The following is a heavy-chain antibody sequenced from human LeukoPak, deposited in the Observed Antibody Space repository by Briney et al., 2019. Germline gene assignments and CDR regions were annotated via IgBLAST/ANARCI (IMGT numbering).Heavy chain of an antibody. D-gene: IGHD6-19*01. CDR2: ISGSGGGDST. V-gene: IGHV3-23*01. J-gene: IGHJ6*02. CDR3: ARDHVEQWLANYYYYGMDV. Sequence: GGSLRLSCAASGFTFSIYAMSWVRQAPGKGLEWVSSISGSGGGDSTYYADSVKGRFTISRDNSKNTLYLQMNSLRAEDTAVYYCARDHVEQWLANYYYYGMDVWGQGTTVTVSS. CDR1: GFTFSIYA.